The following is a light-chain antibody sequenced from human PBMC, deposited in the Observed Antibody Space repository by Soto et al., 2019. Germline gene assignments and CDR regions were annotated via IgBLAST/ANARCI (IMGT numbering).Light chain of an antibody. V-gene: IGLV1-40*01. Sequence: QSVPTQPPSVSGAPGQRVTISCTGSGSTIGAGYDVHWYQQLPGTAPRLLIYDNTNRPSGVPDRFSGSKSGTSASLAISGLQAEDEADYYCQSYDSSLSVVFGGGTKLTVL. CDR2: DNT. CDR3: QSYDSSLSVV. J-gene: IGLJ2*01. CDR1: GSTIGAGYD.